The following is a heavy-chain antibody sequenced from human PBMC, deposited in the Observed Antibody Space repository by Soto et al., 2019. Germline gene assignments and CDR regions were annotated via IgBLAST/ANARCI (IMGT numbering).Heavy chain of an antibody. J-gene: IGHJ3*02. V-gene: IGHV3-15*01. Sequence: EVQLVESGGGLVKPGGSLRLSCAASGFTFSNAWMSWVRQAPGKGLEWVGRIKSKTDGGTTDYAAPVKGRFTISRDDSKNTLYLQMNSLKTEDTAVYYCTTGPFVVAGTSDAFDIWGQGTMVTVSS. CDR2: IKSKTDGGTT. CDR3: TTGPFVVAGTSDAFDI. D-gene: IGHD6-19*01. CDR1: GFTFSNAW.